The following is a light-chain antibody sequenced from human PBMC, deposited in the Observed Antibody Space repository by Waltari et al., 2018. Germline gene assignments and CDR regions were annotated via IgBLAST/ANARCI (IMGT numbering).Light chain of an antibody. CDR3: CSYRSITTYV. V-gene: IGLV2-14*03. J-gene: IGLJ1*01. CDR1: SSDVGDYNY. Sequence: QSALPPPASVSGSPGQSITISCTGTSSDVGDYNYVSWYQQHPGKAPKLTIYDVSNRPAGISKSFSGSKSGNTASLTISGLQAEDDADYYCCSYRSITTYVFGTGTKVTVL. CDR2: DVS.